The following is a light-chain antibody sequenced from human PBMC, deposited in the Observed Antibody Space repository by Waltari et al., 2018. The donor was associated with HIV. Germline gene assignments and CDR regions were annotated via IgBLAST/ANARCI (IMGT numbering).Light chain of an antibody. J-gene: IGLJ3*02. CDR2: DVD. V-gene: IGLV2-14*03. CDR1: NSDFGVYNF. CDR3: GLFTDDHTLL. Sequence: SAVTQPASVSGPPGQWITISCTGNNSDFGVYNFVSWYQQHPGKPPRLIVYDVDNRPSGISTRFSGSKSGHTASLSISGLQAEDEADYYCGLFTDDHTLLFGGGTKLTVL.